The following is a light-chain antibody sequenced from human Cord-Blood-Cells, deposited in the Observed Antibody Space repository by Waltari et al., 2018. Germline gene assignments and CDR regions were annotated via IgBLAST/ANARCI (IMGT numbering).Light chain of an antibody. V-gene: IGKV1-39*01. CDR3: QQSYSTPIT. J-gene: IGKJ5*01. CDR2: AAS. CDR1: QSISSY. Sequence: DIQMTQSPSSLSASVGDRVTITCRASQSISSYLNWDQQKPGKAPKLLIYAASSLQSGVPSRFSGSGSGTDFTLTISSLQPEDVATYYCQQSYSTPITFGQGTRLEIK.